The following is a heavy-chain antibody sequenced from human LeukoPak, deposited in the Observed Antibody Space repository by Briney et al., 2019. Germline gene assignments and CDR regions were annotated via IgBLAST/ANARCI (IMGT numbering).Heavy chain of an antibody. CDR1: GFTFSSYG. CDR3: AKDWEYFDSHRE. D-gene: IGHD3-9*01. J-gene: IGHJ4*02. CDR2: ISSSGGST. V-gene: IGHV3-23*01. Sequence: PGGSLRLSCAASGFTFSSYGMSWVRQAPGKGLEWVSAISSSGGSTYYADSVKGRFTISRDNSKNTLYLQMNSLRAEDTAVYYCAKDWEYFDSHREWGQGTLVTVSS.